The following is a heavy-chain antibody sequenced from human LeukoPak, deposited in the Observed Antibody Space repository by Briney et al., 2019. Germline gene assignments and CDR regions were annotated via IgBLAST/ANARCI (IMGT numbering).Heavy chain of an antibody. Sequence: PSETLSLTCAVYGGSFSGYYWSWIRQPPGKGLEWIGEINHSGSTNYNPSLKSRVTISVDTSKNQFSLKLSSVTAADTAVYYCARGSGRGVAWYYYNPYNWSDPWGQGTLVTVSS. J-gene: IGHJ5*02. CDR1: GGSFSGYY. D-gene: IGHD2/OR15-2a*01. CDR2: INHSGST. CDR3: ARGSGRGVAWYYYNPYNWSDP. V-gene: IGHV4-34*01.